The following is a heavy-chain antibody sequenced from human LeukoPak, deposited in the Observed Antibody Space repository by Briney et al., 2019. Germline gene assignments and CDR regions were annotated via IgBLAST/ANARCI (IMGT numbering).Heavy chain of an antibody. CDR1: GFTFSSYS. CDR3: ARDRGGSYSAIDY. Sequence: GGSLRLPCAASGFTFSSYSMNWVRQAPGKGLEWVSFISSSSSTIYYADSVKGRFTISRDNAKNSLYLQMNSLRAEDTAVYYCARDRGGSYSAIDYWGQGTLVTVSS. D-gene: IGHD1-26*01. J-gene: IGHJ4*02. V-gene: IGHV3-48*04. CDR2: ISSSSSTI.